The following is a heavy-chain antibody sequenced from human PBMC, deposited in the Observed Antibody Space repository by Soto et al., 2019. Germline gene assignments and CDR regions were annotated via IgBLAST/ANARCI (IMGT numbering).Heavy chain of an antibody. J-gene: IGHJ6*02. CDR1: GFTFSSYG. Sequence: GGSLRLSCAASGFTFSSYGMHWVRQAPGKGLEWVAVISYDGSNKYYADSVKGRFTISRDNSKNTLYLQMNSLRAEDTAVYYCAKDWGCSITSCPRPYYYGMDVWGQGTTVTVS. CDR2: ISYDGSNK. D-gene: IGHD2-2*01. V-gene: IGHV3-30*18. CDR3: AKDWGCSITSCPRPYYYGMDV.